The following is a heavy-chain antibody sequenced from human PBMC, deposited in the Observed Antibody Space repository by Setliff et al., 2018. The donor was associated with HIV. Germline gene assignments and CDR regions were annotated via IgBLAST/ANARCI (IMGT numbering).Heavy chain of an antibody. CDR2: ISYDGSNK. V-gene: IGHV3-30*04. CDR1: GFTFSSYA. CDR3: ARHSDWYGNDAFDI. J-gene: IGHJ3*02. Sequence: GGSLRLSCAASGFTFSSYAMTWVRQAPGKGLEWVAGISYDGSNKYYADSVKGRFTISRDNAKNTLYLQMNSLRGEDTAVYYCARHSDWYGNDAFDIWGQGTRVTVSS. D-gene: IGHD6-19*01.